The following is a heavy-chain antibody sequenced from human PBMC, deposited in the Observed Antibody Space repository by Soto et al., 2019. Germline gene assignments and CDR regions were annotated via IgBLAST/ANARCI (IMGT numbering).Heavy chain of an antibody. CDR2: IYYSGST. CDR3: ARGSYGGNT. J-gene: IGHJ4*02. V-gene: IGHV4-59*01. CDR1: GGSISTYY. D-gene: IGHD1-26*01. Sequence: SETLSLTCTVSGGSISTYYWSWIRQPPGKGLEWIVYIYYSGSTNYNPSLKSRVTISVDTPKNQFSLKLSSVTAADTAVYYCARGSYGGNTGGQGTLVTVSS.